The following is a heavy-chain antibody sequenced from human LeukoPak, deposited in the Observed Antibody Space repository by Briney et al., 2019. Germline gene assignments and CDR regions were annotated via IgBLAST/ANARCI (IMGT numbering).Heavy chain of an antibody. V-gene: IGHV3-30*18. D-gene: IGHD5-24*01. Sequence: GGSLRLSCAASGFTFSSHGMHWVRQTPGKGLEWVAVISYDGSNKYYVDSVKGRFTISRDNSKNTLYLQMNSLRVEDTAVYYCAKDFEMATVNYYYDYWGQGTLVTVSP. J-gene: IGHJ4*02. CDR3: AKDFEMATVNYYYDY. CDR1: GFTFSSHG. CDR2: ISYDGSNK.